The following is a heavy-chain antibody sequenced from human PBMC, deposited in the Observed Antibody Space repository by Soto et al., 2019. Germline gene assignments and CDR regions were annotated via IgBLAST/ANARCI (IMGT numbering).Heavy chain of an antibody. Sequence: SETLSLTCTVSGGSISSSSYYWGWIRQPPGKGLEWIGSIYYSGSTYYNPSLESRVTISVDTSKNQFSLKLSSVTAADTAVYYCARQGGVVVVAATPVLFDYWGQGTLVTVSS. D-gene: IGHD2-15*01. V-gene: IGHV4-39*01. J-gene: IGHJ4*02. CDR3: ARQGGVVVVAATPVLFDY. CDR2: IYYSGST. CDR1: GGSISSSSYY.